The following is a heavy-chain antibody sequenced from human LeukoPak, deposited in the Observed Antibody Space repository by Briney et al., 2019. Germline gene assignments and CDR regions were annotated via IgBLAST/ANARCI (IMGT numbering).Heavy chain of an antibody. J-gene: IGHJ4*02. V-gene: IGHV4-39*02. D-gene: IGHD5-24*01. CDR3: ARDPGDGYNTPFY. CDR1: GGSISSSSYY. Sequence: SETLSLTCTVSGGSISSSSYYWGWIRQPPGKGLEWIGSIYYSGSTYYNPSLKSRVTISVDTSKNQFSLKLSSVTAADTAVYYCARDPGDGYNTPFYWGQGTLVTVSS. CDR2: IYYSGST.